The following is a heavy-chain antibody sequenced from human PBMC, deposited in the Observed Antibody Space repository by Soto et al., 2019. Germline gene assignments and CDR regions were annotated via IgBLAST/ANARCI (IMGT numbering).Heavy chain of an antibody. CDR3: ARHTLSDPYYFDY. Sequence: SETLSFPCTVSGGSISSSSYYWGWIRQPPGKGLEWIGSIYYSGSTYYNPSLKSRVTISVDTSKNQFSLKLSSVTAADTAVYYCARHTLSDPYYFDYWGQGTLVTVSS. CDR1: GGSISSSSYY. J-gene: IGHJ4*02. V-gene: IGHV4-39*01. CDR2: IYYSGST.